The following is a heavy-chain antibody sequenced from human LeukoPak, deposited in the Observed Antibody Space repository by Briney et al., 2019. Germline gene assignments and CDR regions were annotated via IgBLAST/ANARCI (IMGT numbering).Heavy chain of an antibody. V-gene: IGHV4-59*01. D-gene: IGHD3-22*01. CDR2: IYYIGST. CDR3: ARFGDYYESSDYIYFFDY. J-gene: IGHJ4*02. Sequence: SEPLSLTCTVSGDSLSSYYWSWVRQPPGKGLEWIGHIYYIGSTNYNPSLKSRVTISVDTSKNQFSLRLRSATAADTAVYYCARFGDYYESSDYIYFFDYWGQGTLVTVSA. CDR1: GDSLSSYY.